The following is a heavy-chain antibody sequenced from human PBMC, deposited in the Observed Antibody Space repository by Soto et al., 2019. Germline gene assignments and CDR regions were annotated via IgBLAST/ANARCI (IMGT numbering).Heavy chain of an antibody. Sequence: GGSLRLSCTASGFTFSNAWMSWVRQAPGKGLEWVGRIKSKTDGGTTDYAAPVKGRFNISRDDSKNTMYLQMNSLKTEDTSVYYCTTDPMITFGGVIRSYWGQGTLVTVSS. J-gene: IGHJ4*02. CDR3: TTDPMITFGGVIRSY. V-gene: IGHV3-15*01. CDR2: IKSKTDGGTT. CDR1: GFTFSNAW. D-gene: IGHD3-16*01.